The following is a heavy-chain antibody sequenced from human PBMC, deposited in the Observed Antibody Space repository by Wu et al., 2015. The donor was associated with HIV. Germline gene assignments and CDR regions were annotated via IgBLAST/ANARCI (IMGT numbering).Heavy chain of an antibody. J-gene: IGHJ6*03. V-gene: IGHV1-69*13. CDR1: GGTFSSYA. D-gene: IGHD2-21*01. Sequence: QVQLVQSGAEVKKPGSSVKVSCKASGGTFSSYAISWVRQAPGQGLEWMGRIIPIFGTANYAQKFQGRVTITADESTSTAYMELSSLRSEDTAVYYCARAAFCGGDCYATAYYYYYYMDVWGKGTTGHRLL. CDR3: ARAAFCGGDCYATAYYYYYYMDV. CDR2: IIPIFGTA.